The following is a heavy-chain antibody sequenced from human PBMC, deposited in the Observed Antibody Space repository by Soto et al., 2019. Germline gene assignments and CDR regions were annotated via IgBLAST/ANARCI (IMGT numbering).Heavy chain of an antibody. V-gene: IGHV5-10-1*01. J-gene: IGHJ6*02. CDR1: GYSFTSYW. CDR2: IDPSDSYT. D-gene: IGHD3-9*01. Sequence: GESLKISCKGSGYSFTSYWISWVRQMPGKGLEWMGRIDPSDSYTNHSPSFQGHVTISADKSISTAYLQWSSLKAPDTAMYYCARGRSIRVLRYFDWAKDVWGQGTTVTVSS. CDR3: ARGRSIRVLRYFDWAKDV.